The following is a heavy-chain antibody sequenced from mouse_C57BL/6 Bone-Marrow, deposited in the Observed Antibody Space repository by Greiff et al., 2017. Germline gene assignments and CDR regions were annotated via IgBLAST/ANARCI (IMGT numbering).Heavy chain of an antibody. D-gene: IGHD1-1*01. Sequence: DVQLQESGPGLVKPSQSLSLTCSVTGFSITSGYYWNWIRQFPGNKLEWMGYISYDGSNNYNPSLKNRISITRDTSKNQFFLKLNSVTTEDTATYYCARGHYGNSYSYYFDYWGQGTTLTVSS. CDR3: ARGHYGNSYSYYFDY. CDR2: ISYDGSN. V-gene: IGHV3-6*01. CDR1: GFSITSGYY. J-gene: IGHJ2*01.